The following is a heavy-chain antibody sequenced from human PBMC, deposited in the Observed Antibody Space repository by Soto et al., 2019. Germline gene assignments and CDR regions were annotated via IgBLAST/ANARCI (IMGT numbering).Heavy chain of an antibody. J-gene: IGHJ6*02. CDR2: INPNSGGT. CDR3: ARKSVVPAAMTDYYGMDV. Sequence: ASVKVSCKASGYIFTDYYMHWVRQAPGQELGWMGRINPNSGGTNYAQKFQGRVTMTRDTSISTAYTELSSLRSEDTATYYCARKSVVPAAMTDYYGMDVWGQGTTVTVSS. CDR1: GYIFTDYY. V-gene: IGHV1-2*06. D-gene: IGHD2-2*01.